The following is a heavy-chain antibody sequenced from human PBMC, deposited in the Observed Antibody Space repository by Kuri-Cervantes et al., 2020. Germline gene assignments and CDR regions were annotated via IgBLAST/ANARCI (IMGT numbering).Heavy chain of an antibody. V-gene: IGHV3-33*01. CDR2: IWYDGSRK. Sequence: GESLKISCAASGFTFSSYGMHWVRQAPGKGLEWVAIIWYDGSRKSYVDSVKGRFTISRDNFKNTLSLQMNSLRVEDTAVYYCARSPNDYGDYYYYYGMDVWGQGTTVTVSS. CDR1: GFTFSSYG. J-gene: IGHJ6*02. D-gene: IGHD4-17*01. CDR3: ARSPNDYGDYYYYYGMDV.